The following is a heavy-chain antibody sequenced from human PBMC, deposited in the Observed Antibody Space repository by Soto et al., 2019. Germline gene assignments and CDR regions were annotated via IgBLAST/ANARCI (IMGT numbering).Heavy chain of an antibody. CDR1: GYSFSTYW. Sequence: GESLKISCKGSGYSFSTYWIGWVRQMPGKGLEWMGIIYPGDSDTRYSPSFQGQVSISADKSISTAYLQWSSLKASDTAMYYCARGEKLLKNDYWGQGTLVTVSS. J-gene: IGHJ4*02. CDR3: ARGEKLLKNDY. V-gene: IGHV5-51*01. CDR2: IYPGDSDT. D-gene: IGHD2-15*01.